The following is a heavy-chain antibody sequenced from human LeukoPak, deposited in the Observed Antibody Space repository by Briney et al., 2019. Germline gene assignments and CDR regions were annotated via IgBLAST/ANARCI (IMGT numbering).Heavy chain of an antibody. V-gene: IGHV1-69*13. J-gene: IGHJ4*02. CDR2: IIPIFGTA. Sequence: SVKVSCKASGGTFSSYAISWVRQAPGQGLEWMGGIIPIFGTANYAQKFQGRVTITADESTSTAYMELSSLRSDDTAVYYCARDVSGSYLDYWGQGTLVTVSS. CDR1: GGTFSSYA. CDR3: ARDVSGSYLDY. D-gene: IGHD1-26*01.